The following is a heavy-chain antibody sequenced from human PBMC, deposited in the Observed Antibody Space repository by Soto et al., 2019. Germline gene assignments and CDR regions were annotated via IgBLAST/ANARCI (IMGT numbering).Heavy chain of an antibody. CDR2: IYPGDSDT. V-gene: IGHV5-51*01. J-gene: IGHJ5*02. CDR3: ARQHHPIAAAGILWFDP. D-gene: IGHD6-13*01. Sequence: PGESLKISCKGSGYSFTSYWIGWVRQMPGKGLEWMGIIYPGDSDTRYSPSFQGQVTISADKSISTAYLQWSSLKASDTAMYYCARQHHPIAAAGILWFDPWGQGTLVTVSS. CDR1: GYSFTSYW.